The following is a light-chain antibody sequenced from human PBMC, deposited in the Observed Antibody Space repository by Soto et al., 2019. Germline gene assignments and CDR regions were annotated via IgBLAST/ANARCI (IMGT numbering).Light chain of an antibody. CDR2: GAS. J-gene: IGKJ3*01. V-gene: IGKV3D-20*02. CDR3: QQRTTWPPG. Sequence: EIVLTQSPGTLSLSPGERATLSCRASQSVSSSYLAWYQQKPGQAPRLLIYGASSRATGIPDRFSGSGSGADFTLPITRLEPEDFAVSHCQQRTTWPPGFRTGTKVD. CDR1: QSVSSSY.